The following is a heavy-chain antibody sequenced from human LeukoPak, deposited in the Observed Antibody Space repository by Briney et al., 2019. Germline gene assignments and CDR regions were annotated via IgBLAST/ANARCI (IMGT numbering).Heavy chain of an antibody. CDR1: GGSISRYY. V-gene: IGHV4-59*01. CDR2: IYCSGST. CDR3: ARDFKVDDSSGYYAFDI. J-gene: IGHJ3*02. Sequence: PSETLSLTCTVSGGSISRYYWSWIRQPPGRGLEWIGYIYCSGSTDYNPSLRSRVTISVDTSKNQFSLKLSSVTAADTAVYYCARDFKVDDSSGYYAFDIWGQGTMVTVSS. D-gene: IGHD3-22*01.